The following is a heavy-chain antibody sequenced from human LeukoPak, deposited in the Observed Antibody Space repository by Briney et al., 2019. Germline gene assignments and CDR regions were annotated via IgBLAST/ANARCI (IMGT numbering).Heavy chain of an antibody. CDR3: TSAGMYYDSTY. CDR2: IRSKANSYAT. J-gene: IGHJ4*02. D-gene: IGHD3-22*01. CDR1: GFTFSGSA. Sequence: GGSLKLSCAASGFTFSGSAMHWVRQASGKGLEWVGRIRSKANSYATAYAASVKGRFTISRDDSKNTAYLQMNSLKTEVTAVYYCTSAGMYYDSTYWGQGTLVTVSS. V-gene: IGHV3-73*01.